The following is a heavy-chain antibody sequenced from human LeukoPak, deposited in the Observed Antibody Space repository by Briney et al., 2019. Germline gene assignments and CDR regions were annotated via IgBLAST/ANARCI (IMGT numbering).Heavy chain of an antibody. CDR2: IKTDGSST. V-gene: IGHV3-74*01. J-gene: IGHJ6*02. Sequence: GGSLRLSCTASGFAFSNFWMHWVRQTPGKGLVWVSRIKTDGSSTNYADSVKGRFTISRDNAKNTLYLQMNSLRAEDTAVYYCARDMVATSGDYYYGMDVWGQGTTVTVSS. D-gene: IGHD5-12*01. CDR1: GFAFSNFW. CDR3: ARDMVATSGDYYYGMDV.